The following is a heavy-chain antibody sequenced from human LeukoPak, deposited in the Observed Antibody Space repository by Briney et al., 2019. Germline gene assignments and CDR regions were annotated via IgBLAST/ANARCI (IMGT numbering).Heavy chain of an antibody. V-gene: IGHV4-59*01. CDR3: ARGQDYGDYVDY. D-gene: IGHD4-17*01. CDR1: GGSISSYY. J-gene: IGHJ4*02. CDR2: IYYSGST. Sequence: PSETLPLTCTVSGGSISSYYWSWIRQPPGKGLEWIGYIYYSGSTNYNPSLKSRVTISVDTSKNQFSLKLSSVTAADTAVYYCARGQDYGDYVDYWGQGTLVTVSS.